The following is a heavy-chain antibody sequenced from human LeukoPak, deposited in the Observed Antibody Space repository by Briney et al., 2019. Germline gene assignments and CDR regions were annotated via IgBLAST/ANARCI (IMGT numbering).Heavy chain of an antibody. CDR3: ARDLRDGYIRGFDY. D-gene: IGHD5-24*01. J-gene: IGHJ4*02. V-gene: IGHV1-2*02. Sequence: GASVKVSCKASGYAFTVYYMHWVRQAPGQGLEWMGWINPNSGGTNYAQKFQGRVTMTRDTSISTAYMELSRLRSDDTAVYYCARDLRDGYIRGFDYWGQGTLVTVSS. CDR1: GYAFTVYY. CDR2: INPNSGGT.